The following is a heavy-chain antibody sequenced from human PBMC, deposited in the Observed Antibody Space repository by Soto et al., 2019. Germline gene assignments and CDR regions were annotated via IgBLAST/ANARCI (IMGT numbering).Heavy chain of an antibody. D-gene: IGHD6-13*01. CDR2: IYTSGST. Sequence: QVQLQESGPGLVKPSETLSLTCTVSGGSISSYYWSWIRQPAGKGLEWIGRIYTSGSTNYNPSLKSRVTMSVDTSKNQFSLKLSSVTAADTAVYYCARELQQLVNPYYYYYGMDVWGQGTTVTVSS. CDR1: GGSISSYY. CDR3: ARELQQLVNPYYYYYGMDV. V-gene: IGHV4-4*07. J-gene: IGHJ6*02.